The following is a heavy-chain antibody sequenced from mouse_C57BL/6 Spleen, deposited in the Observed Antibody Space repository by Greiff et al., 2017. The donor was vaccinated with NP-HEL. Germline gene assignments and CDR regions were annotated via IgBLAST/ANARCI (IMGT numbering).Heavy chain of an antibody. CDR2: ISSGGSYT. CDR1: GFTFSSYG. Sequence: EVKLMESGGDLVKPGGSLKLSCAASGFTFSSYGMSWVRQTPDKRLEWVATISSGGSYTYYPDSVKGRFTISRDNAKNTLYLQMSSLESEDTAMYYCARRMDYWGQGTSVTVSS. V-gene: IGHV5-6*02. CDR3: ARRMDY. J-gene: IGHJ4*01.